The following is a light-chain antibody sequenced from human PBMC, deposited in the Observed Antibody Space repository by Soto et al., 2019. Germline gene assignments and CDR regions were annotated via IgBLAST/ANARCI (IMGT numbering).Light chain of an antibody. CDR3: QQYASSPWT. CDR2: GAS. J-gene: IGKJ1*01. CDR1: QSDSSNY. V-gene: IGKV3-20*01. Sequence: EIVMSPSPPTLSLSPGERASLSSSASQSDSSNYFAWYQQKPGQAPRLLMYGASSRAAGIPDRFSGSGSGTEFTLTISRLEPEDFAVYSCQQYASSPWTFGQGTKV.